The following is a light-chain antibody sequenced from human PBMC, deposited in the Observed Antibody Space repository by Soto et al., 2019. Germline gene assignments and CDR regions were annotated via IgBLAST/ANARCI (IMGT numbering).Light chain of an antibody. CDR1: SSGVGAYNY. V-gene: IGLV2-14*03. Sequence: QYGLTEPASVSGSPVHGITISCTRTSSGVGAYNYVSWCQQQPGTDHKLMIFDVRSRPSAVYDRFSGSKSRNAASLTISGLQAEDEADYYCHSYTTSNTYVFGTGTKVTV. CDR2: DVR. CDR3: HSYTTSNTYV. J-gene: IGLJ1*01.